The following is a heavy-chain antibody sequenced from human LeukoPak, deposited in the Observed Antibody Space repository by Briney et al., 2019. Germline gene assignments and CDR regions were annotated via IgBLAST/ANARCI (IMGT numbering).Heavy chain of an antibody. CDR1: GGSISSYY. V-gene: IGHV4-4*07. CDR3: ARNIRFSEWLFGWFYP. D-gene: IGHD3-3*01. Sequence: PSETLSLTCTVSGGSISSYYWSWIRQPAGKGLEWIGRIYTSGSTNYNPSLKSRVTMSVDTSKNQFSLKLSSVTAADTAVYYCARNIRFSEWLFGWFYPWGQGTLVTVSS. J-gene: IGHJ5*02. CDR2: IYTSGST.